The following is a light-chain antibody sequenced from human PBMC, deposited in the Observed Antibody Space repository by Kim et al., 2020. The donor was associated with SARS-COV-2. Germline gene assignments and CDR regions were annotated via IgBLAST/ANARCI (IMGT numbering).Light chain of an antibody. Sequence: GQSVAISCTGTSSDVGGNNYVSWYQQHPGKAPKLIIYEVTKRPAGVPDRFSGSKSGNTASLTVSGLQAEDEADYYCSSCAGSSNLIFGGGTKLTVL. CDR1: SSDVGGNNY. CDR2: EVT. CDR3: SSCAGSSNLI. J-gene: IGLJ2*01. V-gene: IGLV2-8*01.